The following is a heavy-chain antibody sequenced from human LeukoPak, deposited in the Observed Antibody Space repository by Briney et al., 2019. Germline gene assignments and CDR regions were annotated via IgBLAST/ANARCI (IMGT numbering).Heavy chain of an antibody. CDR1: GFTFSSYA. CDR2: ISGSGGST. Sequence: TGGSLRLSCAASGFTFSSYAMSWVRQAPGKGLEWVSAISGSGGSTYYADSVKGRFTISRDNSKNTLYLQMNSLRAEDTAVYYCAKAYITMVRGVITVYDYWGQGTLVTVSS. D-gene: IGHD3-10*01. CDR3: AKAYITMVRGVITVYDY. J-gene: IGHJ4*02. V-gene: IGHV3-23*01.